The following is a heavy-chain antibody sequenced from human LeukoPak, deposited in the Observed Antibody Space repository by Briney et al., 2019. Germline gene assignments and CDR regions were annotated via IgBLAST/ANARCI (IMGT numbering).Heavy chain of an antibody. J-gene: IGHJ4*02. Sequence: AGGSLRLSCAASGFTFSSYGMHWVRQAPGKGLEWVSVIYSSGTTYYADSVKGRFTISRDNSKNTLYLQMNNLRAEDTAVYYCARVIVGATHFDYWGQGTLVTVSS. D-gene: IGHD1-26*01. V-gene: IGHV3-NL1*01. CDR2: IYSSGTT. CDR1: GFTFSSYG. CDR3: ARVIVGATHFDY.